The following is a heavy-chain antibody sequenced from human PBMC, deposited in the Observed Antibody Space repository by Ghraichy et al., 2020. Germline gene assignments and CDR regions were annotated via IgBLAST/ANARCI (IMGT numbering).Heavy chain of an antibody. CDR1: GFTFGNTW. CDR2: IKSKTHGGTT. D-gene: IGHD1-26*01. Sequence: GESLNISCAASGFTFGNTWMNWVRQAPGKGLEWVGRIKSKTHGGTTDYAAPVRGRFTISRDDSKNTLYLQMNSLKTEDTALYYCTTAKWDHDFDYWGQGTLVTVSS. V-gene: IGHV3-15*07. CDR3: TTAKWDHDFDY. J-gene: IGHJ4*02.